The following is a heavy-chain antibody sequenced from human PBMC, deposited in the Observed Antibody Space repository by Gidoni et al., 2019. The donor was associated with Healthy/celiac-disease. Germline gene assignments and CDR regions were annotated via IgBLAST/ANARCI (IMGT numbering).Heavy chain of an antibody. CDR1: GGTFSSYT. Sequence: QVQLVQSGAEVKKPGSSVKVSCKASGGTFSSYTISWVRQAPGQGLEWMGRIIPILGIANYAQKFQGRVTITADKSTSTAYMELSSLRSEDTAVYYCARDNLTMVRGVTYGMDVWGQGTTVTVSS. J-gene: IGHJ6*02. V-gene: IGHV1-69*08. CDR3: ARDNLTMVRGVTYGMDV. D-gene: IGHD3-10*01. CDR2: IIPILGIA.